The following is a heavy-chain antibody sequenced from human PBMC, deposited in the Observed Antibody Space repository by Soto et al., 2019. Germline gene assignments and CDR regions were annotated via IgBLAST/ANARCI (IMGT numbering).Heavy chain of an antibody. Sequence: QVQLVQSGAEVKKPGSSVKVSCKASGGTFSSYAISWVRQAPGQGLEWMGGIIPIFGTANYAQKFQGRVTITADKSTSADYMELRSLRSEDTAVYYCATYDGDYARLYYYYGMDVWGQGTTVTVSS. J-gene: IGHJ6*02. CDR1: GGTFSSYA. CDR3: ATYDGDYARLYYYYGMDV. D-gene: IGHD4-17*01. CDR2: IIPIFGTA. V-gene: IGHV1-69*06.